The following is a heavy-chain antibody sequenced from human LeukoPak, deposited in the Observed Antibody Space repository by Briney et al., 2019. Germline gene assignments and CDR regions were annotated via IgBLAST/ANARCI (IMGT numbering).Heavy chain of an antibody. D-gene: IGHD6-13*01. CDR1: GYTFTSYA. J-gene: IGHJ6*04. Sequence: GASVKVSCKASGYTFTSYAMHWVRQAPGQRLERMGWINAGNGNTKYSQKFQGRVTITRDTSASTAYMELSSLRSEDTAVYYCARGYIAAAYYYGMDVWGKGTTVTVSS. CDR3: ARGYIAAAYYYGMDV. CDR2: INAGNGNT. V-gene: IGHV1-3*01.